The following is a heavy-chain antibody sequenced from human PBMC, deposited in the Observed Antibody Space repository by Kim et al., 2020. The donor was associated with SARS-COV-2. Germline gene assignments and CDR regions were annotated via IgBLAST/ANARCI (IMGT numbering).Heavy chain of an antibody. CDR1: GGSISSYY. Sequence: SETLSLTCTVSGGSISSYYWSWIRQPPGKGLEWIGYIYYSGSTNYNASLKSRVTISVDTSKNQFSLKLSSVTAADTAVYYCARREQNTIFGVVIAPGAFDIWGQGTMVTVSS. J-gene: IGHJ3*02. D-gene: IGHD3-3*01. V-gene: IGHV4-59*01. CDR2: IYYSGST. CDR3: ARREQNTIFGVVIAPGAFDI.